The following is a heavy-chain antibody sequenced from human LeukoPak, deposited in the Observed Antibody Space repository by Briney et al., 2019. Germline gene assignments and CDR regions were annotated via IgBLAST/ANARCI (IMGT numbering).Heavy chain of an antibody. J-gene: IGHJ4*02. CDR3: ASSGTAGY. D-gene: IGHD6-13*01. V-gene: IGHV3-9*01. Sequence: GGSLRLSCAASGFTFDDYAMHWVRQAPGKGLEWVSGISWNSGSIGYADSVKGRFTISRDNAKNTLYLQMNSLRAEDTAVYYCASSGTAGYWGQGTLVTVSS. CDR2: ISWNSGSI. CDR1: GFTFDDYA.